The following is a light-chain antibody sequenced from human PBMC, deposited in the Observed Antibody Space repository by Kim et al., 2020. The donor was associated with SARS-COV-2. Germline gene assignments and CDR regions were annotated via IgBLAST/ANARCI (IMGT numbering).Light chain of an antibody. CDR2: DVS. CDR3: HQRSDWRNT. Sequence: SLSPEVKVTLPGRAKRSVGSYLAWYQQKPGQAPGLLLYDVSNRAAGIPGRFSGSGSGTHFTLTISSLEPEVFALYYCHQRSDWRNTFGQGTKLEIK. J-gene: IGKJ2*01. V-gene: IGKV3-11*01. CDR1: RSVGSY.